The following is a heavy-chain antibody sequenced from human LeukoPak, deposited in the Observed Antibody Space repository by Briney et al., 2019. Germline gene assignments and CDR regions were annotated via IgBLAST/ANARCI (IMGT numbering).Heavy chain of an antibody. CDR1: GFTFSSYW. D-gene: IGHD1-14*01. CDR2: IKQDGSEK. Sequence: GGSLRLSCAASGFTFSSYWMSWVRQAPGKGLEWVANIKQDGSEKYYVDSVKGRFTISRDNAKNSLYLQMNSLRGEDTALYYCAISPGITGTTTGFDYWGQGTLVIVSS. CDR3: AISPGITGTTTGFDY. V-gene: IGHV3-7*03. J-gene: IGHJ4*02.